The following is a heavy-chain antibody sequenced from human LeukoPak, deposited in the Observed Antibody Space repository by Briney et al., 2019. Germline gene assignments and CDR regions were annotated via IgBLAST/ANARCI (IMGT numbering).Heavy chain of an antibody. CDR3: AKGMGSRLLWFGELLVDAFDI. V-gene: IGHV3-23*01. Sequence: PGGSLRLSCAASGFTFSSYRMSWVRQAPGKGLEWVSAFSGSGGRTYYADSVKGRFTISRDNSKNTLYLQMNSLRAEDTAVYYCAKGMGSRLLWFGELLVDAFDIWGQGTMVTVSS. D-gene: IGHD3-10*01. CDR1: GFTFSSYR. J-gene: IGHJ3*02. CDR2: FSGSGGRT.